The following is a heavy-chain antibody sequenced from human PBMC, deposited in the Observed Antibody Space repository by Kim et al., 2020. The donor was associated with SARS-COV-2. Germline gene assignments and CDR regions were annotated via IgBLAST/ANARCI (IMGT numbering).Heavy chain of an antibody. CDR1: GGSISSYY. CDR3: ARGGGYSNVFFDY. CDR2: IYYSGST. Sequence: SETLSLTCTVSGGSISSYYWSWIRQPPGKGLEWIGYIYYSGSTNYNPSLKSRVTISVDTSKNQFSLKLSSVTAADTAVYYCARGGGYSNVFFDYWGQGTLVTVSS. D-gene: IGHD3-10*01. J-gene: IGHJ4*02. V-gene: IGHV4-59*13.